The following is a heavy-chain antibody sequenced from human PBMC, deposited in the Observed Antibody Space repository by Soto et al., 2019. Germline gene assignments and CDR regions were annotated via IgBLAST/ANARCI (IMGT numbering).Heavy chain of an antibody. CDR1: GYTFTGYY. J-gene: IGHJ4*02. V-gene: IGHV1-2*04. D-gene: IGHD3-16*01. CDR3: ARQLGATDRVFDY. Sequence: QVQLVQSGAEVKKPGASVKVSCKASGYTFTGYYMHWVRQAPGQGLEWMGWINPNSGGTNYAQKFQGWVTMTRDTSISKAYMELSRLRSDDTAVYYCARQLGATDRVFDYWGQGTLVTVSS. CDR2: INPNSGGT.